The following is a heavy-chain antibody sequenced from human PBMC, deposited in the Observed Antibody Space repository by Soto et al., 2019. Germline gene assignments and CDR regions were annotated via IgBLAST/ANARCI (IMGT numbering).Heavy chain of an antibody. CDR1: GFSFSDYW. Sequence: EVQLVESGGGLVQPGGALRLSCAASGFSFSDYWMHWVRQAPGKGLVGVSGIDTDGSTTTYADSVKGRFTISRDNVKNTLYLQMDSLRAEDTALYYCSRGGGFSGNYLGGQGTLVTVSS. CDR3: SRGGGFSGNYL. V-gene: IGHV3-74*01. D-gene: IGHD1-26*01. CDR2: IDTDGSTT. J-gene: IGHJ4*02.